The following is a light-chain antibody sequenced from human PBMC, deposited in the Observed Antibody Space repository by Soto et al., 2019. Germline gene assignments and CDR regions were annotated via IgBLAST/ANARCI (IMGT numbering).Light chain of an antibody. CDR3: TSYTASSTYV. Sequence: QSALTQPASVSGSPGQSITISCTGTSSDVGNYDYVSWYQQYPGKAPKLMIYAVSRRPSGVSNRFSGSKSGNTASLTISGLQAEDEADYYCTSYTASSTYVFGTGTKLTVL. J-gene: IGLJ1*01. CDR2: AVS. V-gene: IGLV2-14*03. CDR1: SSDVGNYDY.